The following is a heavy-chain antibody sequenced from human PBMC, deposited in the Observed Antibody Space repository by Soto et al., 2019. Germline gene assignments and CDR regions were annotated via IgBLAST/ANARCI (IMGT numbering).Heavy chain of an antibody. D-gene: IGHD6-13*01. J-gene: IGHJ4*02. V-gene: IGHV3-9*01. CDR2: ISRNSGSI. CDR1: GFTFSDYA. CDR3: AKAKGLYSSRLIVDY. Sequence: GGSLRLSCAASGFTFSDYAMHWVRQAPGKGLEWVSGISRNSGSITYADSVKGRFTISRDNAKNSLYLQMNSLRAEDTALYYCAKAKGLYSSRLIVDYWGQGTLVTVSS.